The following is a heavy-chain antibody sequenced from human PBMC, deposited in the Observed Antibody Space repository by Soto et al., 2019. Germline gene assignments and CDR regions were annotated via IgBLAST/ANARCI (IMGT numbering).Heavy chain of an antibody. V-gene: IGHV1-18*01. CDR2: ISPYNSHT. CDR3: ARDLGEIFGVVTDY. Sequence: QVQLVQSGVEVKKPGASVKVSCKASGYIFNSYGISWVRQAPGQGLEWMGWISPYNSHTNYAQQFQGRVTMTTGRSTSTVYMELRSLRSDDTAVYYCARDLGEIFGVVTDYWGQGTLVTVSS. CDR1: GYIFNSYG. D-gene: IGHD3-3*01. J-gene: IGHJ4*02.